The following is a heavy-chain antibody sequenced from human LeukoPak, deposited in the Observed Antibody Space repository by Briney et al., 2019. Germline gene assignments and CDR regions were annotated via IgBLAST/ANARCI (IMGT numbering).Heavy chain of an antibody. Sequence: SVKVSCKASGGTFSSYAISWVRQATGQGLEWMGGIIPIFGTANYAQKFQGRVTITTDESTSTAYMELSSLRSEDTAVYYCARGRAIPNGHYYYYYMDVWGKGTTVTVSS. CDR1: GGTFSSYA. CDR2: IIPIFGTA. J-gene: IGHJ6*03. V-gene: IGHV1-69*05. CDR3: ARGRAIPNGHYYYYYMDV. D-gene: IGHD2-8*01.